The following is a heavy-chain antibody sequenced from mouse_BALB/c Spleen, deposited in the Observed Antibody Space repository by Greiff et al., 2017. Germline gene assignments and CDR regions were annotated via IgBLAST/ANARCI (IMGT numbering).Heavy chain of an antibody. CDR2: ILPGSGST. Sequence: QVQLQQSGAELMKPGASVKISCKATGYTFSSYWIEWVKQRPGHGLEWIGEILPGSGSTNYNEKFKGKATFTADTSSNTAYMQLSSLTSEDSAVYYCARWEVVAPFAYWGQGTLVTVSA. D-gene: IGHD1-1*01. V-gene: IGHV1-9*01. J-gene: IGHJ3*01. CDR1: GYTFSSYW. CDR3: ARWEVVAPFAY.